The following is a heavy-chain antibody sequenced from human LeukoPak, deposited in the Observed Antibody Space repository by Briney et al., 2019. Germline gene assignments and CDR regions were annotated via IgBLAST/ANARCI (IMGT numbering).Heavy chain of an antibody. D-gene: IGHD5-12*01. J-gene: IGHJ4*02. Sequence: GASVKVSCKASGYTFIRYYMHWVRQAPGQGLEWMGIINPSGGSTSYAQKFQGRVTMTRDTSTSTVYMELSRLRSEDTAVYYCARFLKGRGVATIYYYFDYWGQGTLVTVSS. CDR1: GYTFIRYY. CDR2: INPSGGST. CDR3: ARFLKGRGVATIYYYFDY. V-gene: IGHV1-46*01.